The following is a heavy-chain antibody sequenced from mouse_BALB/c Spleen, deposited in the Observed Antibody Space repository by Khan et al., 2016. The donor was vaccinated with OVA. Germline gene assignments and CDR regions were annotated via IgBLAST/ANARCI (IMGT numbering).Heavy chain of an antibody. CDR3: AREEALYYFDY. CDR2: IYPGTDNS. CDR1: GYIFTSYW. Sequence: QVRLQQSGAELVRPGASVKLSCKTSGYIFTSYWIHWVKQRSGQGLEWIARIYPGTDNSYYNEKLKDKATLTADKSSSTAYMQLSSLKYEDSAVYFCAREEALYYFDYWGQGTTLTVSS. J-gene: IGHJ2*01. D-gene: IGHD3-2*02. V-gene: IGHV1-76*01.